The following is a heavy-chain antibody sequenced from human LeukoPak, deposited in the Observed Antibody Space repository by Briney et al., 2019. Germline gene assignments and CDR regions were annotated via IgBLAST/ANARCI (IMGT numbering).Heavy chain of an antibody. V-gene: IGHV1-2*02. CDR2: INPNSGAT. D-gene: IGHD4-17*01. CDR1: AYTFTGYH. CDR3: ARDLHYGDIRGYFDP. J-gene: IGHJ5*02. Sequence: ASVKVSCKAYAYTFTGYHVHWVRQAPGQGLEWMGWINPNSGATNYAQKFQGRVTMTRDTSISTAYMELSSLRSDDTAIYYCARDLHYGDIRGYFDPWGQGTLVTVSS.